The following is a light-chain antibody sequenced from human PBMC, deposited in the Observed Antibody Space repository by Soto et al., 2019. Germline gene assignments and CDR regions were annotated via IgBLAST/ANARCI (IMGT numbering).Light chain of an antibody. CDR1: QGISTY. CDR3: QQLNSYPLT. V-gene: IGKV1-9*01. J-gene: IGKJ4*01. CDR2: AAS. Sequence: DIQLTQAPSFLSASVGDRVTITCRASQGISTYLVWYQQKPGKAPKLLTYAASTLQSGVPSRFSGSGSGTEFTLTISSLQPEDFATDYCQQLNSYPLTSGGGTKVEIK.